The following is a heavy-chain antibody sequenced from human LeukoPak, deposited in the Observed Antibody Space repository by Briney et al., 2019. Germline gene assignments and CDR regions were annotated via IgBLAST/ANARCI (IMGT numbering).Heavy chain of an antibody. D-gene: IGHD3-3*01. V-gene: IGHV4-34*01. CDR1: GGSFSGYY. Sequence: SETLSLTCAVYGGSFSGYYWSWIRQPPGKGLEWIGSIYYSGSTYYNPSLKSRVTISVDTSKNQFSLKLSSVTAADTAVYYCARRNPLTYYDFWSGYRISAFDYWGQGTLVTVSS. CDR3: ARRNPLTYYDFWSGYRISAFDY. CDR2: IYYSGST. J-gene: IGHJ4*02.